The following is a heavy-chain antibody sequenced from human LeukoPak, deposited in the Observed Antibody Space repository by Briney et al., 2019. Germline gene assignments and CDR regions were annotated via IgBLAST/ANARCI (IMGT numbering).Heavy chain of an antibody. CDR3: ARELVSLGTGYFDL. CDR1: GFTIGTYG. D-gene: IGHD7-27*01. V-gene: IGHV3-23*01. Sequence: PGGSLRLSCEASGFTIGTYGMTWVRQAPGKGLEWVSGITGSSTWTYYGDSVRGRFTISRDNSKNTLHLQMNNLTADDTAIYYCARELVSLGTGYFDLWGGGTLVTVSS. CDR2: ITGSSTWT. J-gene: IGHJ2*01.